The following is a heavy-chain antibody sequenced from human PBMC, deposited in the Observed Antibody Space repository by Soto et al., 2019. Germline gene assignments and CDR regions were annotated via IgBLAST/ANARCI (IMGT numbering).Heavy chain of an antibody. CDR3: ARVPGLELLDY. CDR1: GYTFTGYY. D-gene: IGHD1-7*01. J-gene: IGHJ4*02. Sequence: QVQLVQSGAEVKKPGASVKVSCKASGYTFTGYYIHWVRQAPGQGLEWVGWINPISGGTNYAQKFQGRVTMTRDTSISTAYMELSRLRSDDTAVCYCARVPGLELLDYWGQGTLVTVSS. V-gene: IGHV1-2*02. CDR2: INPISGGT.